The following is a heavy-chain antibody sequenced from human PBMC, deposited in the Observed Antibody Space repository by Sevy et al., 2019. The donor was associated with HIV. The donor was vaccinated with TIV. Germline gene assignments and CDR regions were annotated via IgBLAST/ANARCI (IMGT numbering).Heavy chain of an antibody. D-gene: IGHD3-10*01. CDR1: GFTFSSYA. CDR3: ATVLSGVLKPPYYFDY. V-gene: IGHV3-23*01. CDR2: ISGSGATT. J-gene: IGHJ4*02. Sequence: GGSLRLSCGVSGFTFSSYAMTWVRQPPGKGLEWVSIISGSGATTSYADSVKGRFTISRDNSKNALYLQMNSLRAEDTAVYYCATVLSGVLKPPYYFDYWGQGTLVTVSS.